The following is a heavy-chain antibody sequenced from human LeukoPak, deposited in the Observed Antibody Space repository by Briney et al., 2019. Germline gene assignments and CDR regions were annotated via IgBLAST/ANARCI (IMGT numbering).Heavy chain of an antibody. CDR2: INHSGST. D-gene: IGHD2-2*01. V-gene: IGHV4-34*01. CDR3: ARGYYDIVVVPARYCDY. J-gene: IGHJ4*02. Sequence: SETLSLTCAVYGGSFSGYYWSWIRHPPGKGLDWIGEINHSGSTNYNPSLKRRVTISVDTSKSQFSLKLSSVTAADTAVYYCARGYYDIVVVPARYCDYWGQGTLVSVSS. CDR1: GGSFSGYY.